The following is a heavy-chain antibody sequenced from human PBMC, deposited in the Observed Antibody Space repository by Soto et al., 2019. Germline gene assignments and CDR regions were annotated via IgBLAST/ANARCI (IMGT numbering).Heavy chain of an antibody. CDR3: ARGLLDYGGNGPDY. D-gene: IGHD4-17*01. CDR2: IWYDGSNK. J-gene: IGHJ4*02. Sequence: PGGSLRLSCAASGFTFSSYGMHWVRQAPGKGLEWVAVIWYDGSNKYYADSGKGRFTISRDNSKNTLYLQMNSLRAEKTAVYYFARGLLDYGGNGPDYWGQGTLVTVSS. V-gene: IGHV3-33*01. CDR1: GFTFSSYG.